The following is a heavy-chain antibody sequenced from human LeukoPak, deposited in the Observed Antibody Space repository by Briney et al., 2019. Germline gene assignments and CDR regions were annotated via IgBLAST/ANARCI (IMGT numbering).Heavy chain of an antibody. Sequence: GRSLRLSCAASGFTFSSYGMHWVRQAPGKGLEWVAVISYDGSNTYYADSVKGRFTISRDNSKNTLYLQMNSLTTEDTAVYFCAKGAPIGWAVVDYWGQGTLVTVSS. J-gene: IGHJ4*02. D-gene: IGHD6-19*01. CDR3: AKGAPIGWAVVDY. V-gene: IGHV3-30*18. CDR2: ISYDGSNT. CDR1: GFTFSSYG.